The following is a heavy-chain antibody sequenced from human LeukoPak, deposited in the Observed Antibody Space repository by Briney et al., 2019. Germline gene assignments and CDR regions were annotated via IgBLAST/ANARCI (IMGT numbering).Heavy chain of an antibody. CDR1: GGSISSGSYY. D-gene: IGHD6-25*01. CDR3: ARSSGTGTFSY. Sequence: SETLSLTCTVSGGSISSGSYYWGWIRQPPGRGLEWIGSIYYSGSTYYNPSLKSRVTIFIDTSKNQFSLRLSSVTAADTAVYYCARSSGTGTFSYWGQGTLVTVSS. J-gene: IGHJ4*02. CDR2: IYYSGST. V-gene: IGHV4-39*01.